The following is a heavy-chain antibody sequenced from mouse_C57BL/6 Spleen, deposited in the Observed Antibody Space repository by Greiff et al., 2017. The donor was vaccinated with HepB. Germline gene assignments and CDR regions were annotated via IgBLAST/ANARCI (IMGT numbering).Heavy chain of an antibody. V-gene: IGHV1-64*01. Sequence: QVQLQQPGAELVKPGASVKLSCKASGYTFTSYWMHWVKQRPGQGLEWIGMIHPNSGSTNYNEKFKSKATLTVDKSSSTAYMQLSSLTSEDSAVYYGATKDSSGYPSWFAYWGQGTLVTVSA. CDR3: ATKDSSGYPSWFAY. J-gene: IGHJ3*01. CDR1: GYTFTSYW. CDR2: IHPNSGST. D-gene: IGHD3-2*02.